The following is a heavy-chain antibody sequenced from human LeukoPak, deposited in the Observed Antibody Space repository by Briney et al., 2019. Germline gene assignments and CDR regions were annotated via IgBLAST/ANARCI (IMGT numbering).Heavy chain of an antibody. J-gene: IGHJ6*02. Sequence: ASVKVSCKASGYTFTSYYMHWVRQAPGQGLEWMGIINPSGGSTSYAQKFQGRVTMTRDTSTSTAYMELRSLRSDDTAVYYCARLKGRIAVAGDYYYYGMDVWGQGTTVTVSS. V-gene: IGHV1-46*01. D-gene: IGHD6-19*01. CDR3: ARLKGRIAVAGDYYYYGMDV. CDR2: INPSGGST. CDR1: GYTFTSYY.